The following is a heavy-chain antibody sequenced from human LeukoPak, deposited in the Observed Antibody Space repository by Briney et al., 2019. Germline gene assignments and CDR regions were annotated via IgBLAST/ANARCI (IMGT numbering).Heavy chain of an antibody. Sequence: SETLSLTCTVSGGSISSSSYYWGWIRQPPGKGLEWIGSIYYSGSTYYNPSLKSRVTISVDTSKNQFSLKLSSVTAADTAVYYCARGSAVITPFDYWGQGTLVTVSS. CDR2: IYYSGST. J-gene: IGHJ4*02. D-gene: IGHD3-22*01. CDR1: GGSISSSSYY. CDR3: ARGSAVITPFDY. V-gene: IGHV4-39*07.